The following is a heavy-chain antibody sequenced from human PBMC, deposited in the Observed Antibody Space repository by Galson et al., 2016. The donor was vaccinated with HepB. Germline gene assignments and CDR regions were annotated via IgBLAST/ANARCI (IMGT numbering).Heavy chain of an antibody. J-gene: IGHJ5*02. Sequence: SLRLSCAASGLTFSVYGMHWVRQAPGEGLEWVAVIWYDGRSDYYADSVKGRFTISRDNSKNTLYLQMNNVRVEDTAVYYCAKDLQMTTAYNNWLDPWGQGTLVTVSS. D-gene: IGHD4-17*01. CDR3: AKDLQMTTAYNNWLDP. CDR1: GLTFSVYG. V-gene: IGHV3-33*03. CDR2: IWYDGRSD.